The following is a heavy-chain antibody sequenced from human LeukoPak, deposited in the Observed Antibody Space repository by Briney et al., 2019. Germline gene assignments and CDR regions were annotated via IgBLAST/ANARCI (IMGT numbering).Heavy chain of an antibody. Sequence: GGSLRLSCAASGFTFSSFWIHWVRQGPGKGLVWVARINPESTTISYADSVKGRFTISRDNARNTLYLQMNSLRVEDTAIYYCVKDHTGEQDKWGQGTLVTVSS. CDR3: VKDHTGEQDK. D-gene: IGHD1-1*01. V-gene: IGHV3-74*01. J-gene: IGHJ4*02. CDR1: GFTFSSFW. CDR2: INPESTTI.